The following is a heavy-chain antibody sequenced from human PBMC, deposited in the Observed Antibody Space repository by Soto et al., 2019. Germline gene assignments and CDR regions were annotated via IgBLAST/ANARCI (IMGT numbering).Heavy chain of an antibody. CDR2: ISDYNGKT. CDR1: GYRFTDYG. D-gene: IGHD3-3*01. CDR3: ARKGYQSGAGTYTSLRYYTIDV. J-gene: IGHJ6*02. V-gene: IGHV1-18*03. Sequence: QVQLVQSGSEVKKPGALVKVSCKTSGYRFTDYGISWVRQAPGQGLEWMGWISDYNGKTNHAQKLRGRIFMTTDTCTRMAYMELRSLGSEDLAVYLCARKGYQSGAGTYTSLRYYTIDVWGQGTTGTVSS.